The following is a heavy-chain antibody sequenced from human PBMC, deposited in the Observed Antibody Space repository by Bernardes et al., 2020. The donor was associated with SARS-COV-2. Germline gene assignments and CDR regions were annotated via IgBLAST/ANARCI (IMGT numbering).Heavy chain of an antibody. CDR3: ARVGFYDFWSGHLDY. Sequence: SETLSLTCIVSGGSISNDDYFWSWIRQPPGKGLEWIGYIYYNGHTYYNPSLNSRVSISINTSENQFSLNLTSVTAADTAVYYCARVGFYDFWSGHLDYWGQGTLVTVSS. CDR2: IYYNGHT. V-gene: IGHV4-30-4*01. CDR1: GGSISNDDYF. D-gene: IGHD3-3*01. J-gene: IGHJ4*02.